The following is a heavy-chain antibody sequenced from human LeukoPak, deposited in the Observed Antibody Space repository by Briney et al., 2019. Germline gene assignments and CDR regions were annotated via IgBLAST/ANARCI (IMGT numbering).Heavy chain of an antibody. CDR2: INAGNGNT. Sequence: GASVKVSCKASGYTFISYAMHWVRQAPGQRLEGMGWINAGNGNTKYSQKFQGRVTITRDTSASTAYMELSSLRSEDTAVYYCAREGGDSYGYGNDYWGQGTLVIVSS. V-gene: IGHV1-3*01. J-gene: IGHJ4*02. D-gene: IGHD5-18*01. CDR3: AREGGDSYGYGNDY. CDR1: GYTFISYA.